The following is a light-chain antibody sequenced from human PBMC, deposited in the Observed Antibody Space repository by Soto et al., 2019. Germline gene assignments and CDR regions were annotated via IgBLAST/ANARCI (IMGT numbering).Light chain of an antibody. CDR2: EVS. CDR3: SSYAGSNNLV. Sequence: QSALTQPPSASGSPGQSVTISCTGTSSDIGDYNYVSWYQQHPGEAPKLMIYEVSKRPSGVPDRFSGSKSGNTASLTVSGLQPEDEADYYCSSYAGSNNLVFGGATKLTVL. CDR1: SSDIGDYNY. J-gene: IGLJ2*01. V-gene: IGLV2-8*01.